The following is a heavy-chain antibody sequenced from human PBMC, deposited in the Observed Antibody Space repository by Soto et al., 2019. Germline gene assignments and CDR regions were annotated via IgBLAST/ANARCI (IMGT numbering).Heavy chain of an antibody. J-gene: IGHJ6*02. V-gene: IGHV3-11*01. Sequence: GGSLRLSCAASGFTFSDYYMSWIRQAPGKGLEWVSYISSSGSTIYYADSVKGRFTISRDNAKNSLYLQMNSLRAEDTAVYYCARDYYGSGSYRAYYYYGMDVWGQGTTVTVSS. D-gene: IGHD3-10*01. CDR3: ARDYYGSGSYRAYYYYGMDV. CDR2: ISSSGSTI. CDR1: GFTFSDYY.